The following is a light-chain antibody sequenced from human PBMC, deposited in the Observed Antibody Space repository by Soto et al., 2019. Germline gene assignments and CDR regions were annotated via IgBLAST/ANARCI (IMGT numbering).Light chain of an antibody. J-gene: IGKJ5*01. CDR1: QSVSSN. CDR3: QHYNNWPIT. Sequence: EIVMTQSPATLSVSPGERATLSCRASQSVSSNLAWYQQKPGQAPRLLINGASTRATGIPARFSGSGSGTEFTLTISSLQSVDFAVYYCQHYNNWPITFGQGTRLEIK. V-gene: IGKV3-15*01. CDR2: GAS.